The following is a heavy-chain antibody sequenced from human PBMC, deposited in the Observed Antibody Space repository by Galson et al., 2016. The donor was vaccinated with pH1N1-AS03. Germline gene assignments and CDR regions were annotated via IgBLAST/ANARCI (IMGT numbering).Heavy chain of an antibody. CDR1: GDSVSGGTYY. V-gene: IGHV4-61*01. Sequence: SETLSLTCTVSGDSVSGGTYYWNWIRQPPGKGLEWIGYIYYTGITNYNPSLESRLTISIDRSKNQISLTLGSVTDADTAMYYCARNGVLTGYHATGRERVDYWGQGTLVIVSS. D-gene: IGHD3-9*01. CDR2: IYYTGIT. J-gene: IGHJ4*02. CDR3: ARNGVLTGYHATGRERVDY.